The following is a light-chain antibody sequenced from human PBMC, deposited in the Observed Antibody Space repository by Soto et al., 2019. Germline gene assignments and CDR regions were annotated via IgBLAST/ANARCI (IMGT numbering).Light chain of an antibody. CDR3: QQYGSSPWP. Sequence: EIVLTQSPVTLSLSPGERATLSCRASQSVSNRYLAWYQQRPGQAPRLLIWGASSKTPGIPDRISGTGSGTDFTLPISRLEPEDFAVYYCQQYGSSPWPFGQGTKVEIK. CDR1: QSVSNRY. CDR2: GAS. J-gene: IGKJ1*01. V-gene: IGKV3-20*01.